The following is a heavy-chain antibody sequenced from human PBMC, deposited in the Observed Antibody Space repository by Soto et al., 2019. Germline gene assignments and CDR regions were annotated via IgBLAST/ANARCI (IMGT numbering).Heavy chain of an antibody. J-gene: IGHJ5*02. CDR2: MNPNSGNT. CDR3: ARGVGYNSVLAWFDP. D-gene: IGHD5-12*01. V-gene: IGHV1-8*01. Sequence: VSVNVSFRASVYDLTSYDTNWVRQATGQGLERMGWMNPNSGNTGYAQKFQGRVTMTRNTSISTAYMELSSLRSEDTAVYYCARGVGYNSVLAWFDPCGQGTLVTVSS. CDR1: VYDLTSYD.